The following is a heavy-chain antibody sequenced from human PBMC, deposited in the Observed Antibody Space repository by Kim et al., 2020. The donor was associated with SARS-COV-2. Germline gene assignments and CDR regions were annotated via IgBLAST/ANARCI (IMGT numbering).Heavy chain of an antibody. J-gene: IGHJ4*02. CDR1: GFTFSSYA. V-gene: IGHV3-23*01. Sequence: GGSLRLSCAASGFTFSSYAMSWVRQAPGKGLEWVSAISGSGGSTYYADSVKGRFTISRDNSKNTLYLQMNSLRAEDTAVYYCAKADYYDSSGYQGYFDYWGQGTLVTVSS. D-gene: IGHD3-22*01. CDR2: ISGSGGST. CDR3: AKADYYDSSGYQGYFDY.